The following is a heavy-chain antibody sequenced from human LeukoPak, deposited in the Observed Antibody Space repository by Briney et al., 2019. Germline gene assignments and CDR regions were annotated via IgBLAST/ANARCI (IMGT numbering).Heavy chain of an antibody. J-gene: IGHJ5*01. Sequence: PGGSLRLSCAASGFTFRTSAMSWVRQAPGKGLEWVSVMSSSGGSIYYADSVKGRFTISRDNSKNTPYLQMNSLRAEDTAIYYCAKTWQLSFDSWGQGTLVTVSS. D-gene: IGHD2-15*01. V-gene: IGHV3-23*01. CDR2: MSSSGGSI. CDR1: GFTFRTSA. CDR3: AKTWQLSFDS.